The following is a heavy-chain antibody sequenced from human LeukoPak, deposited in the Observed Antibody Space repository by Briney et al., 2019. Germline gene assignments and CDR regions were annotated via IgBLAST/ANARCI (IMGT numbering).Heavy chain of an antibody. CDR1: GFTFSTFG. J-gene: IGHJ2*01. CDR2: IKQDGSEK. V-gene: IGHV3-7*01. CDR3: ARGPRYFDL. Sequence: TGGSLRLSCAASGFTFSTFGMSWVRQAPGKGLEWVANIKQDGSEKCYVDSVKGRFTISRDNAKNSLFLLLSSLRAEDTAVYYCARGPRYFDLWGRGTLVTVSS.